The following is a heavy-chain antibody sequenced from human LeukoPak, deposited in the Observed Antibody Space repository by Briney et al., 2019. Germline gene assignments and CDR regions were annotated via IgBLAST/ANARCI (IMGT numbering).Heavy chain of an antibody. CDR2: IYHSGTT. D-gene: IGHD3-22*01. J-gene: IGHJ4*02. V-gene: IGHV4-38-2*02. CDR1: NYSITSGYF. Sequence: SETLSLTCAVSNYSITSGYFWGWIRQPPGKGLEWIASIYHSGTTYYNPSLRNRVALFVDTSKNQFSLKLTSLTAADTAVYYCARDGVFHDSDGYSFDYWGQGTLVTVSS. CDR3: ARDGVFHDSDGYSFDY.